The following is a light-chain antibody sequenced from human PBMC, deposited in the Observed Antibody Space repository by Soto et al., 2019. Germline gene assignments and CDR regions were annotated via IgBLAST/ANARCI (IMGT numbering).Light chain of an antibody. CDR3: QQYNNGTLLT. CDR2: DAS. Sequence: ENVSTQSPVTLSVSHGERVTLSCRASQSVSNSLAWYQQRPGQAPRLLIYDASTRATGIPGRFSGSGSGTEFTLTISSLQSEDFAVYYCQQYNNGTLLTFGGGSKVDIK. CDR1: QSVSNS. V-gene: IGKV3-15*01. J-gene: IGKJ4*01.